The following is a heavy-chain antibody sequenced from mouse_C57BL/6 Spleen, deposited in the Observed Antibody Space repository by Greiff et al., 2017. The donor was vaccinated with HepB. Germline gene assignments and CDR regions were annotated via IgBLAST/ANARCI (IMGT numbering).Heavy chain of an antibody. D-gene: IGHD2-1*01. CDR3: ARHYGNYEGYAMDY. CDR1: GFTFSSYG. J-gene: IGHJ4*01. Sequence: EVQVVESGGDLVKPGGSLKLSCAASGFTFSSYGMSWVRQTPDKRLEWVATISSGGSYTYYPDSVKGRFTISRDNAKNTLYLQMSSLKSEDTAMYYCARHYGNYEGYAMDYWGQGTSVTVSS. V-gene: IGHV5-6*01. CDR2: ISSGGSYT.